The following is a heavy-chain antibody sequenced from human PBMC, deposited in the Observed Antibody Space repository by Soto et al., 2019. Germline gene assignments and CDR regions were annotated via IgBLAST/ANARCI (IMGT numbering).Heavy chain of an antibody. CDR3: ARDQAVAGFDV. Sequence: QVQLVQSGAAVKKPGSSVKVSCKASGGTFSTYTFTWVRQAPGQGLEWMGGITPILRTRHYAQKFRGRVTITADDSTRTLYMELSTLRSEDTAVYYCARDQAVAGFDVWGQGTLVTVSS. V-gene: IGHV1-69*01. J-gene: IGHJ4*02. CDR2: ITPILRTR. CDR1: GGTFSTYT. D-gene: IGHD6-19*01.